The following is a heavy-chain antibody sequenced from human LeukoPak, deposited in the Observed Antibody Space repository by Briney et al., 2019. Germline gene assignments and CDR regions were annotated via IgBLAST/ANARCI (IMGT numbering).Heavy chain of an antibody. CDR2: IKQDGSEK. Sequence: GGSLRLSCAVSGFTFSAYAMSWVRQAPGKGLEWVANIKQDGSEKYYVDSVEGRFTISRDNAKNSLYLQMNSLRAEDTAVYYCASLRGRSIAVAGTDYWGQGTLVTVSS. D-gene: IGHD6-19*01. CDR1: GFTFSAYA. V-gene: IGHV3-7*02. CDR3: ASLRGRSIAVAGTDY. J-gene: IGHJ4*02.